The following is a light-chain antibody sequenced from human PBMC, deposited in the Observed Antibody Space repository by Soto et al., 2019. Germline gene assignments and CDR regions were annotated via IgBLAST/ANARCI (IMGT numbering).Light chain of an antibody. CDR1: QGISSY. V-gene: IGKV1-8*01. CDR2: DAS. CDR3: QQYETFSGT. Sequence: AIRRTQSPSSFSASTGDKVAITCWASQGISSYLAWYQQKPGKAPKLLIYDASALPRGVPSRFSGSGSGTKFTLTIASLQPDDFATYYCQQYETFSGTFGPGTKVDI. J-gene: IGKJ1*01.